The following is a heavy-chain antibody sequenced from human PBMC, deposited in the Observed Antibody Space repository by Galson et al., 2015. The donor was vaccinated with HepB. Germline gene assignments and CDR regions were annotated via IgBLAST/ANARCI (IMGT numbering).Heavy chain of an antibody. CDR3: ARGDADWLGEKHVYFDL. CDR1: GYTLTQLS. Sequence: SVKVSCKVSGYTLTQLSIHWVRQAPGKGLEWMGGSDPEDGYTIYEQKFQGRVTMTEDTSTDTAYMELSSLRFEDTAVYYCARGDADWLGEKHVYFDLWGQGTPVTVSS. CDR2: SDPEDGYT. D-gene: IGHD3-9*01. V-gene: IGHV1-24*01. J-gene: IGHJ5*02.